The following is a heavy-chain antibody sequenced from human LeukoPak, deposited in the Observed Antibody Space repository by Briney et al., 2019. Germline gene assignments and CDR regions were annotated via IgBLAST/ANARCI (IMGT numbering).Heavy chain of an antibody. CDR3: AKPKYHEESGYYSGSYYFEY. J-gene: IGHJ4*02. V-gene: IGHV3-23*01. CDR2: IAGSGGFT. D-gene: IGHD3-22*01. Sequence: GGSLRLSCVASGFTFGGYGMSWVRLARGEGPEWVSSIAGSGGFTYYADSGKGRFTISRDNSENTVFLQVNSLRAEDTAVYYCAKPKYHEESGYYSGSYYFEYRGQGTLVTVS. CDR1: GFTFGGYG.